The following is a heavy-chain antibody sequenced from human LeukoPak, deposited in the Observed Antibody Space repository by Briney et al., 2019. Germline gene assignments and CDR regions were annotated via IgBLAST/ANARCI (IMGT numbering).Heavy chain of an antibody. Sequence: NPSGTLSLTCAVSGGSISSSNWWSWVRQPPGKGLEWIGEIYHSGSTNYNPSLKSRVTISVDKSKNQFSLKLSSVIAADTAVYYCARDRAYYDSSGYYSGYFDYWGQGTLVTVSS. J-gene: IGHJ4*02. CDR3: ARDRAYYDSSGYYSGYFDY. D-gene: IGHD3-22*01. CDR2: IYHSGST. CDR1: GGSISSSNW. V-gene: IGHV4-4*02.